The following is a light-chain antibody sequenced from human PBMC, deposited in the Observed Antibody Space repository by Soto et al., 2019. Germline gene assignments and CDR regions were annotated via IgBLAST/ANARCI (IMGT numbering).Light chain of an antibody. Sequence: QRVLTQSPSASASLGASVKLTCTLSRGHSSYAIAWHQQQPEKGTRYLMKLNSDGSHSKGDGIPDRFSGSSSGAERYLTISSLQSEDEADYYCQTWGTGIQGVFGGGTKLTVL. CDR1: RGHSSYA. CDR3: QTWGTGIQGV. J-gene: IGLJ3*02. CDR2: LNSDGSH. V-gene: IGLV4-69*01.